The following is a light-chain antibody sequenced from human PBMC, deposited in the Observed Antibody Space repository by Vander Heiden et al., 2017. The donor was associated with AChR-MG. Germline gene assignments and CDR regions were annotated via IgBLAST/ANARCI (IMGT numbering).Light chain of an antibody. J-gene: IGLJ1*01. V-gene: IGLV2-23*02. CDR2: EVS. Sequence: QSALTQPASVSGSPGQSITISCTGTSSDVGSYNLVSWYQQHPGKAPKLMIYEVSKRPSGFSNRFSGSKSGNTASLTISGLQAEDEADYYCCSYAGSSNVFGTGTKVTVL. CDR3: CSYAGSSNV. CDR1: SSDVGSYNL.